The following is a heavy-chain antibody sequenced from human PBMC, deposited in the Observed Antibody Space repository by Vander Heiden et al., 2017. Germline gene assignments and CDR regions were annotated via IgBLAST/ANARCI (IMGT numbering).Heavy chain of an antibody. J-gene: IGHJ5*02. V-gene: IGHV4-39*02. CDR3: ATRLRKSSFDP. Sequence: QLQLQESGPGLVKPSETLSLTCTVSGGSIRSSIYYWGWIRQPPGTGLEWIGYIYYDGNIFYNPSLKSRVTISVDTSKNHLSLQLSSVTAADTAVYYCATRLRKSSFDPWDQGTLVTVSS. CDR1: GGSIRSSIYY. D-gene: IGHD2-8*01. CDR2: IYYDGNI.